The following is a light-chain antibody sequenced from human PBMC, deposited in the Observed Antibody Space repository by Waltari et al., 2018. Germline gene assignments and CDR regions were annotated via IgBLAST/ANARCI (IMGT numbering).Light chain of an antibody. V-gene: IGKV1D-13*01. CDR1: QGISSA. J-gene: IGKJ2*01. CDR3: QQFNNYPYT. Sequence: AIQLTQSPSSLSASVGDRVTITCRASQGISSALAWYQQKPGKAPKLLIYDASSLESGVPSRFSGSGSGTDFTLTISSPQPEDFATYYCQQFNNYPYTFGQGTRLEIK. CDR2: DAS.